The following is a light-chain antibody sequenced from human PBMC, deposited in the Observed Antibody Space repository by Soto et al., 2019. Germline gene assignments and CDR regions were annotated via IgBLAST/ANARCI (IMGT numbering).Light chain of an antibody. Sequence: DIQMTQSPSSLSASVGDRVTITCQASQDISNYLNWYQQKPGKAPQLLIYDASNLETGVSSRFSRCGSGTYFTFIISSLQPEDIATYYCQQYDNLPVPGVTFGGGTKVEIK. J-gene: IGKJ4*01. CDR3: QQYDNLPVPGVT. V-gene: IGKV1-33*01. CDR1: QDISNY. CDR2: DAS.